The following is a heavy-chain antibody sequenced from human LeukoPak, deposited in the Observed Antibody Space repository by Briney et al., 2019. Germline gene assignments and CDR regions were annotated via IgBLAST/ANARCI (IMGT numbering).Heavy chain of an antibody. Sequence: PGGSLRLSCAASGFTFNTYNMNWVRQAPGKGLEWVSSISSSSISIFYADSVKGRFTISRDNAKNSLYLQMNSLRGDDTAMYYCARGLYSYDSHDTFNVWGQGTMVTVS. CDR2: ISSSSISI. J-gene: IGHJ3*01. CDR1: GFTFNTYN. D-gene: IGHD3-22*01. V-gene: IGHV3-48*01. CDR3: ARGLYSYDSHDTFNV.